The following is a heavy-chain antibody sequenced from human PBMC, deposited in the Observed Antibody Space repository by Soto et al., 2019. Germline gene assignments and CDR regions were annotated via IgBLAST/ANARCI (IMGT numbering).Heavy chain of an antibody. CDR2: IYYDGNT. Sequence: QLQLQESGPGLVKPSETLSLTCTVSGDSITSNSYYWGWIRQPPGKGLECIGNIYYDGNTYYNPSLKSRFSVSLDTSKNQFSLRLNSVTAADTAVYYCARSTIAPRLFMYPFDSWGQGTLVTVSS. D-gene: IGHD6-6*01. CDR1: GDSITSNSYY. J-gene: IGHJ4*02. CDR3: ARSTIAPRLFMYPFDS. V-gene: IGHV4-39*01.